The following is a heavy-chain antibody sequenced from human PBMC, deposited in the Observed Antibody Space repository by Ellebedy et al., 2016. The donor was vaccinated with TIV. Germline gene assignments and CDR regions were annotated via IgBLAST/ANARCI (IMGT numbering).Heavy chain of an antibody. D-gene: IGHD3-16*02. CDR2: IYYSGST. Sequence: SETLSLTXTVSGGSISSGSYYWNWIRQHPGKGLEWIGYIYYSGSTYYSPSLKTRVTISVDTSKNHFSLKLSSVTAADTAVYYCARGDGGVIANDAFDIWGQGTLVTVSS. CDR3: ARGDGGVIANDAFDI. V-gene: IGHV4-31*03. J-gene: IGHJ3*02. CDR1: GGSISSGSYY.